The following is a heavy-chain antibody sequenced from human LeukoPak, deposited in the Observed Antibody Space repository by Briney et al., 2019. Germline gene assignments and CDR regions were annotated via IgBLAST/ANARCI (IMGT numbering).Heavy chain of an antibody. Sequence: SETLSLPCTVSGGSISSGDYYWRWIRQPPGKGLGWIGYIYYSGSTYYNPSLKSRVTISVNTSKNQFSLKLSSVTAADTAVYYCARDTTYYYDSSGAYGMDVWGQGTTVTVSS. V-gene: IGHV4-30-4*01. D-gene: IGHD3-22*01. J-gene: IGHJ6*02. CDR1: GGSISSGDYY. CDR3: ARDTTYYYDSSGAYGMDV. CDR2: IYYSGST.